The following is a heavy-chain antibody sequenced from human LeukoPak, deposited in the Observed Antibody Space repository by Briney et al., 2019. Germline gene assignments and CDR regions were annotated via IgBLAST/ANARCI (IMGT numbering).Heavy chain of an antibody. CDR1: GFTFSDYY. J-gene: IGHJ4*02. D-gene: IGHD5-24*01. Sequence: GGSLRLSCAASGFTFSDYYMSWIRQAPGKGLEWVANIKQDGSEKYYVDSVKGRFTISRDNAKNSLYLQMNSLRAEDTAVYYCASSTVEMATILDQDWGQGTLVTVSS. CDR2: IKQDGSEK. V-gene: IGHV3-7*01. CDR3: ASSTVEMATILDQD.